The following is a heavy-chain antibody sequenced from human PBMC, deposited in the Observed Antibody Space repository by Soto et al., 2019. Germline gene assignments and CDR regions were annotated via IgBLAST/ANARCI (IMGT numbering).Heavy chain of an antibody. V-gene: IGHV3-48*01. CDR1: GFTFSSYS. D-gene: IGHD5-18*01. J-gene: IGHJ4*02. Sequence: PGGSLRLSCAASGFTFSSYSMNWVRQAPGKGLEWVSYISSSSSTIYYADSVKGRFTISRDNAKNSLYLQMNSLRAKDTAVYYCARDSGYSYGPLDYWGQGTLVTVSS. CDR2: ISSSSSTI. CDR3: ARDSGYSYGPLDY.